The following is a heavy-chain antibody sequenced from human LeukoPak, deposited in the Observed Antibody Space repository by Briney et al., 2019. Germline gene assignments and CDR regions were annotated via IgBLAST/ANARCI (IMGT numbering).Heavy chain of an antibody. Sequence: GGSLRLSCSASGFTFSSYAMHWVRQASGKGLEYVSAISSNGGSTYYADSVKGRFTISRDNYKNTLYLQMSSLRAEDTAVYYCVKDRGDCSSTSCYDAFDIWGQGTMVTVSS. CDR2: ISSNGGST. CDR3: VKDRGDCSSTSCYDAFDI. V-gene: IGHV3-64D*06. J-gene: IGHJ3*02. CDR1: GFTFSSYA. D-gene: IGHD2-2*01.